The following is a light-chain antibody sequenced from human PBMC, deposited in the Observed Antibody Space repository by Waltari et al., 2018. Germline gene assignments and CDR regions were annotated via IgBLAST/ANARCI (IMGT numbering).Light chain of an antibody. Sequence: CRASQSVSRALAWYQQNPGEGPRLLIYGASNRATGIPDRFSGSGSGTDFSLIISRLEPEDFAVYYCQHYVSLPVTFGQGTKVEIK. CDR3: QHYVSLPVT. J-gene: IGKJ1*01. CDR2: GAS. V-gene: IGKV3-20*01. CDR1: QSVSRA.